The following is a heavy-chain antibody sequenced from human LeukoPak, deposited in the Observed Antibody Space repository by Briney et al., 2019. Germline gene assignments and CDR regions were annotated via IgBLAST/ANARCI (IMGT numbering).Heavy chain of an antibody. J-gene: IGHJ3*02. V-gene: IGHV3-30-3*01. Sequence: PGGSLRLSCAAPGFTFSSYAMHWVRQAPGKGLEWVAVISYDGSNKYYADSVKGRFTISRDNSKNTLYLQMNSLRAEDTAVYYCARSSGSYYNADAFDIWGQGTMVTVSS. CDR3: ARSSGSYYNADAFDI. D-gene: IGHD1-26*01. CDR1: GFTFSSYA. CDR2: ISYDGSNK.